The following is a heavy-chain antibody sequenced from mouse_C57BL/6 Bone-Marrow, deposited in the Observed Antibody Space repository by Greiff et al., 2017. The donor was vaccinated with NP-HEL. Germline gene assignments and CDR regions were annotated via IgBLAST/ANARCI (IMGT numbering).Heavy chain of an antibody. V-gene: IGHV1-9*01. CDR2: ILPGSGST. Sequence: VQVVESGAELMKPGASVKLSCKATGYTFTGYWIEWVKQRPGHGLEWIGEILPGSGSTNYNEKFKGKATFTADTSSNTAYMQLSSLTTEDSDIYYCARWIYDGYYDYAMDYWGQGTSVTVSS. CDR1: GYTFTGYW. J-gene: IGHJ4*01. D-gene: IGHD2-3*01. CDR3: ARWIYDGYYDYAMDY.